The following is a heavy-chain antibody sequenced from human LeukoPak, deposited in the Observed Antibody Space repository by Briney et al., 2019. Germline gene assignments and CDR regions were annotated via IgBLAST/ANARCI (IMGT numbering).Heavy chain of an antibody. J-gene: IGHJ6*03. Sequence: ASVKVSCKASGYAFTSYDINWVRQATGQGLEWMGWMNPNSGNTGYAQKFQGRVTMTRNTSISTAYMELSSLRSEDTAVYYRAVAPDYYYYYMDVWGKGTTVTVSS. V-gene: IGHV1-8*01. CDR3: AVAPDYYYYYMDV. CDR1: GYAFTSYD. CDR2: MNPNSGNT. D-gene: IGHD2-15*01.